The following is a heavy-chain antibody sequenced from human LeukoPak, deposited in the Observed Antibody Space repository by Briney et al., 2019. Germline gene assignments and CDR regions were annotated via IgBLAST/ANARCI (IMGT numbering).Heavy chain of an antibody. V-gene: IGHV1-18*01. CDR1: GYTFTSNG. D-gene: IGHD2-15*01. CDR3: ARDGYCSGGSCYHEIIDY. J-gene: IGHJ4*02. Sequence: ASVKVSCKASGYTFTSNGISWVRQAPGQGLEWMGWISAYNGNTNYAQKLQGRVTMTTDTSTSTAYMELRSLRSDDTAVYYCARDGYCSGGSCYHEIIDYWGQGTLVTVSS. CDR2: ISAYNGNT.